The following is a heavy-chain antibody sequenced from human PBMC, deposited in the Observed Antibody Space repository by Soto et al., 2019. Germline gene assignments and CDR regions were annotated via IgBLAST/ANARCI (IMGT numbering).Heavy chain of an antibody. CDR3: ARLHFISPNCVPLDP. V-gene: IGHV4-39*01. D-gene: IGHD3-3*02. CDR2: IYYSGST. J-gene: IGHJ5*02. CDR1: GGSISSTGYY. Sequence: QLQLQESGPGLVKPSETLSLTCTVSGGSISSTGYYWGWIRQPPGKVLEWIGSIYYSGSTSYNPSLQSRVTMAVDPSKNQLSLKVSTVTAADTAVYYCARLHFISPNCVPLDPWGQGTLVTVSS.